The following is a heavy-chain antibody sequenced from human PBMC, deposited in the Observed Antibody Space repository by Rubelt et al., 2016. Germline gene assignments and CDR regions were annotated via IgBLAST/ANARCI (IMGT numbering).Heavy chain of an antibody. D-gene: IGHD1-14*01. CDR1: GGSISSGGYY. J-gene: IGHJ5*02. CDR3: ARDGDGSGWFDP. CDR2: INHSGST. V-gene: IGHV4-39*07. Sequence: QLQLQESGPGLVKPSETLSLTCTVSGGSISSGGYYWSWIRQPPGKGLEWIGEINHSGSTNSNPSLKSRVTISVDTSKNQFSLKLSSVTAADTAVYYCARDGDGSGWFDPWGQGTLVTVSS.